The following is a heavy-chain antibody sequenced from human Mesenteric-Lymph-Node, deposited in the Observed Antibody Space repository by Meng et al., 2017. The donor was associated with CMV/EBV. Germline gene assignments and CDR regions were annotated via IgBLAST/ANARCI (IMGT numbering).Heavy chain of an antibody. CDR1: GFTFSSYW. V-gene: IGHV3-7*01. D-gene: IGHD3-3*01. Sequence: GESLKISCAASGFTFSSYWMSWVRQAPGKGLEWVANIKQDGSEKYYVDSVKGRFTISRDNAKNSLYLQMNSLRAEDTAVYYCAKDRGWSGPYYYYGMDVWGQGTTVTVSS. CDR3: AKDRGWSGPYYYYGMDV. J-gene: IGHJ6*02. CDR2: IKQDGSEK.